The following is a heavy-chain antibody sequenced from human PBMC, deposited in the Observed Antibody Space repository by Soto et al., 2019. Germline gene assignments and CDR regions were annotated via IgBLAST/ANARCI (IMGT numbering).Heavy chain of an antibody. CDR3: ARDSGYDYGGNYFDY. CDR2: IYYSGST. CDR1: GGSISSYY. J-gene: IGHJ4*02. V-gene: IGHV4-59*01. Sequence: PSETLSLTCTVSGGSISSYYWSWIRQPSGKGLEWIGYIYYSGSTNYNPSLKSRVTISVDTSKNQFSLKLSSVTAADTAVYYCARDSGYDYGGNYFDYWGQGTLVTVSS. D-gene: IGHD5-12*01.